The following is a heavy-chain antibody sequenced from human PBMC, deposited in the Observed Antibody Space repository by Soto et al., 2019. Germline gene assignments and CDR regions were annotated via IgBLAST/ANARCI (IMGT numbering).Heavy chain of an antibody. D-gene: IGHD2-21*02. CDR2: IIGSGAIT. Sequence: GGSLRLSCVASEFTFNSYAMSWVRQAPGMGLEWVSSIIGSGAITYYVDSVKGRFTISRDNSKSTLYLQMNSLRVEDTALYYCAKDARDTGGNSGIDYWGQGTLVTVSS. CDR1: EFTFNSYA. J-gene: IGHJ4*02. CDR3: AKDARDTGGNSGIDY. V-gene: IGHV3-23*01.